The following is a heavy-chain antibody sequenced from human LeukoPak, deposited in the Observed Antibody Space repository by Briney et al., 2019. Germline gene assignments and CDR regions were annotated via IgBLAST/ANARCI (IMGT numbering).Heavy chain of an antibody. J-gene: IGHJ4*02. V-gene: IGHV4-61*02. Sequence: SETLSLTCTVSGDSISSGSYYWSWIRQPAGKGLEWIGRIYTSGSTNYNPSLKSRVTISVDTSKNQFSLKLSSVTAADTAVYYCAREGIDYYDSSGFDYWGQGTLVTVSS. D-gene: IGHD3-22*01. CDR3: AREGIDYYDSSGFDY. CDR2: IYTSGST. CDR1: GDSISSGSYY.